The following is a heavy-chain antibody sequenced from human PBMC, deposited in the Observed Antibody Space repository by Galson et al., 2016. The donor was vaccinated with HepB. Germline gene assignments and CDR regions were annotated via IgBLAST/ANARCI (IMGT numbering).Heavy chain of an antibody. V-gene: IGHV4-59*01. D-gene: IGHD6-19*01. CDR2: IYFSGTT. Sequence: ETLSLTCTVSVGSISNYYWSWVRQPPGKGLEWIGDIYFSGTTNYNPSLKSQVTISVATSTNQFSLKLSSVTAADTAVYFWARDRGRSGWSLDYWGQGTLVTVSS. CDR1: VGSISNYY. CDR3: ARDRGRSGWSLDY. J-gene: IGHJ4*02.